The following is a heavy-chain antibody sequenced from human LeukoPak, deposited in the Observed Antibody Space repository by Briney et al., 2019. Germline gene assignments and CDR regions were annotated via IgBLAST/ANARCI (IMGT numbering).Heavy chain of an antibody. CDR2: IYYRGTET. CDR1: GFNFGEYA. J-gene: IGHJ4*02. D-gene: IGHD5-12*01. V-gene: IGHV3-30*03. Sequence: GRSLRLSCAASGFNFGEYAMHWVRQAPGKGLEWVALIYYRGTETFYADSVKGPFSISRDDSKYTLSPQMNSLRREDMAVCYCVREERGWLVGNWGQGTQVTVSS. CDR3: VREERGWLVGN.